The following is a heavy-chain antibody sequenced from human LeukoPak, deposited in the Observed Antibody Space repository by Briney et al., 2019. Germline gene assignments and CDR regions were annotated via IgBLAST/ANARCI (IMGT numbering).Heavy chain of an antibody. Sequence: GGSLRLSCAASGSTFSSYAMHWVRQAPGKGLEWVAVISYDGSYKYYADSVRGRFSISRDNSENTLYLQMDSLGAEDTAVYYCARDRSIGITTADRSFEYWGQGILVSVSS. V-gene: IGHV3-30-3*01. CDR2: ISYDGSYK. D-gene: IGHD3-10*01. CDR1: GSTFSSYA. CDR3: ARDRSIGITTADRSFEY. J-gene: IGHJ4*02.